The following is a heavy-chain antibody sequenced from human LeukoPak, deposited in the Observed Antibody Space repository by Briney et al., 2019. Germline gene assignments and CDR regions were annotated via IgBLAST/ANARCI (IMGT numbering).Heavy chain of an antibody. V-gene: IGHV5-51*01. CDR3: ARRSPLGGDTFDY. J-gene: IGHJ4*02. CDR2: IYPGDSDT. D-gene: IGHD3-16*01. CDR1: GYTFTSYW. Sequence: NHGESLKISCKGSGYTFTSYWIGWVRPMPGKGLEWMGIIYPGDSDTRYSPSFQGQVTISADKSISTAYLQWTSLKASDTAMYYCARRSPLGGDTFDYWGQGTLVTVSS.